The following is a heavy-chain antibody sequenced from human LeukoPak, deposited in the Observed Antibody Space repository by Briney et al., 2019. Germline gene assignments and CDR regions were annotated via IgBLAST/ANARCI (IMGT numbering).Heavy chain of an antibody. CDR1: GGSISSYY. Sequence: KPSETLSLTCTVSGGSISSYYWSWIRQPAGKGLEWIGRIYTSGSTNYNPSLKSRVTMSVDTSKNQFSLKLSSVTAADTAVYYCARGGYYYDSSGYYSAFDIWGQGTMVTVSS. D-gene: IGHD3-22*01. CDR3: ARGGYYYDSSGYYSAFDI. CDR2: IYTSGST. V-gene: IGHV4-4*07. J-gene: IGHJ3*02.